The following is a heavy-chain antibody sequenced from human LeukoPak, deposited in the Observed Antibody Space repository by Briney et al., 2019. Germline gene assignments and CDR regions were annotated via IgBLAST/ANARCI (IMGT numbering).Heavy chain of an antibody. CDR2: ISGSGDST. CDR1: GFTFSSYA. V-gene: IGHV3-23*01. Sequence: PGGSLRLSCAASGFTFSSYAMSWVRQAPGKGLEWVSAISGSGDSTYSTDSVKGRFTISRDNAKNSLYLQMNSLRAEDTALYYCARGGWFGELLFDYWGQGTLVTVSS. D-gene: IGHD3-10*01. CDR3: ARGGWFGELLFDY. J-gene: IGHJ4*02.